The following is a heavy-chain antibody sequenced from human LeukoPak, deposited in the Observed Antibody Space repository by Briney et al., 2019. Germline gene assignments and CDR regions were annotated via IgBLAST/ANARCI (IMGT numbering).Heavy chain of an antibody. CDR3: ASLTTADAFDI. D-gene: IGHD3-22*01. CDR1: GGSISSSSYY. CDR2: IYYSGST. V-gene: IGHV4-39*07. Sequence: SETLSLTCSVSGGSISSSSYYWAWIRQPPGKGLEWIANIYYSGSTYFNPSLKSRVTISVDTSKNQFSLKLSSVTAADTAVFYRASLTTADAFDIWGQGTMVTVSS. J-gene: IGHJ3*02.